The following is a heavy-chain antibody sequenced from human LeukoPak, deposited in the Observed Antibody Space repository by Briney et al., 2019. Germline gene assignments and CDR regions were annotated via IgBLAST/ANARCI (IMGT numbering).Heavy chain of an antibody. V-gene: IGHV4-38-2*01. Sequence: PGGSLRLSCAASGFTFSSYAMSWVRQPPGKGLEWIASMYYSGSTYYNPSLKSRVTISADTSKNQFSLKVSSVTAADTAVYYCAGTMESESFSTFDYWGQGTLVTVSS. J-gene: IGHJ4*02. CDR3: AGTMESESFSTFDY. CDR1: GFTFSSYA. D-gene: IGHD1-26*01. CDR2: MYYSGST.